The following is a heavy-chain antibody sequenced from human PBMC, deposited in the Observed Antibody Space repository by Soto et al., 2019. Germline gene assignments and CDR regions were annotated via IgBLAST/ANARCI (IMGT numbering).Heavy chain of an antibody. D-gene: IGHD5-18*01. CDR2: ISYDGSNK. V-gene: IGHV3-30-3*01. J-gene: IGHJ4*02. CDR1: GFTFSSYA. Sequence: QVQLVESGGGVVQPGRSLRLSCAASGFTFSSYAMHWVRQAPGKGLEWVAVISYDGSNKYYADSVKGRFTISRDNSKNTLYLQMNSLRAEDTAVYYCARAHGYSYGPFDYWGQGTLVTVSS. CDR3: ARAHGYSYGPFDY.